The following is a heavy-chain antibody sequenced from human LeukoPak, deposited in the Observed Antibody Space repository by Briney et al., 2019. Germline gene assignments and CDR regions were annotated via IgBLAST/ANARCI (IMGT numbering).Heavy chain of an antibody. CDR3: ARSKIDY. CDR2: ISGSGGGT. D-gene: IGHD3-10*01. Sequence: GGSLRLSCAASGFTFSSYAMTWVRQAPGKGLEWVSAISGSGGGTYNADSVKGRFSISRDNSKNTLDLQMNSLRAEDTAVYYCARSKIDYWGQGTLVTVSS. V-gene: IGHV3-23*01. CDR1: GFTFSSYA. J-gene: IGHJ4*02.